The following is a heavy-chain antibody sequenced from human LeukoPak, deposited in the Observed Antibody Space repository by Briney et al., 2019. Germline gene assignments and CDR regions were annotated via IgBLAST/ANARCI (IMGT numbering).Heavy chain of an antibody. J-gene: IGHJ4*02. CDR2: ISYDGSNK. D-gene: IGHD6-13*01. CDR3: AMIAAAGSFDY. CDR1: GFTFSSYG. V-gene: IGHV3-30*03. Sequence: PGGSLRLSCAASGFTFSSYGMHWVRQAPGEGLEWVAVISYDGSNKYYADSVKGRFTISRDNSKNTLYLQMNSLRAEDTAVYYCAMIAAAGSFDYWGQGTLVTVSS.